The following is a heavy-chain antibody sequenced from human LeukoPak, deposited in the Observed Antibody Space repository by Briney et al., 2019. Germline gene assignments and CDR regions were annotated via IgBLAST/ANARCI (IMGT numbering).Heavy chain of an antibody. Sequence: PSETLSLTCTVSGGSISSYYWSWIRQPPGKGLEWIGYIYYSGSTNYNPSLKSRGTISVDTSKNQFSLKLSSVTAADTAVYYCARAKQGDCSSTSCYFGYYYYYMDVWGKGTTVTVSS. J-gene: IGHJ6*03. CDR2: IYYSGST. CDR3: ARAKQGDCSSTSCYFGYYYYYMDV. D-gene: IGHD2-2*01. V-gene: IGHV4-59*01. CDR1: GGSISSYY.